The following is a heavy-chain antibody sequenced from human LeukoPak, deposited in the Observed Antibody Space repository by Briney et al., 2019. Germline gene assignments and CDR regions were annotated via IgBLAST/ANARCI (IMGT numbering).Heavy chain of an antibody. CDR3: TTAGISGTRWYYNGMDV. Sequence: KTGGSLRLSCGASGFSFNNAYMSWVRQAPGKGPEWVGLIRSKIDGETIEYAAPVKDRFVISRDDSKNTVYLQMTSLKIEDTAVYYCTTAGISGTRWYYNGMDVWGQGTTVTVS. CDR1: GFSFNNAY. CDR2: IRSKIDGETI. V-gene: IGHV3-15*01. D-gene: IGHD1-20*01. J-gene: IGHJ6*02.